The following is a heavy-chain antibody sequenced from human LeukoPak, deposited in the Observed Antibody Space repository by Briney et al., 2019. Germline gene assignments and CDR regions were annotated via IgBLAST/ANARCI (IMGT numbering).Heavy chain of an antibody. V-gene: IGHV3-33*06. CDR2: IWYDGSNK. CDR1: GFTFSSYG. Sequence: PGRSMRLSCAASGFTFSSYGMHWVRQAPGKGLEWVAVIWYDGSNKYYADSVKGRFTISRDNSTNTLYLQMNSLRAEDTAVYYCAKEYCGGDCYPIFDYWGQGTLVTVSS. CDR3: AKEYCGGDCYPIFDY. J-gene: IGHJ4*02. D-gene: IGHD2-21*02.